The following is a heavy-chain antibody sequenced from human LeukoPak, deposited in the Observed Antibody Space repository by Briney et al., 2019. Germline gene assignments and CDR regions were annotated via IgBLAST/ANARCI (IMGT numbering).Heavy chain of an antibody. D-gene: IGHD3-10*01. Sequence: ASVKVSCKVSGYTLTELSMHWVRQAPGKGLEWMGGFDPEDGETIYAQKFQGRVTMTEDTSTDTAYMELVSLTSNNTAVYYCANYGSGSYAYWGQGTLVTVSS. J-gene: IGHJ4*02. CDR3: ANYGSGSYAY. CDR1: GYTLTELS. CDR2: FDPEDGET. V-gene: IGHV1-24*01.